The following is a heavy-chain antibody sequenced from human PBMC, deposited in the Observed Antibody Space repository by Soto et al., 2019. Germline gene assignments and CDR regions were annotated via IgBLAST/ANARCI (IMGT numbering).Heavy chain of an antibody. D-gene: IGHD3-3*01. V-gene: IGHV3-21*01. Sequence: EVQLVESGGGLVKPGGSLRLSCAASGFTFSSYSMNWVRQAPGKGLEWVSSISSSSSYIYYADSVKGRFTISRDNAKNSLYLQMNSLRAEDTAVYYCARDQGITIFGVVMKSICMDVWGQGTTVTVSS. CDR2: ISSSSSYI. CDR3: ARDQGITIFGVVMKSICMDV. J-gene: IGHJ6*02. CDR1: GFTFSSYS.